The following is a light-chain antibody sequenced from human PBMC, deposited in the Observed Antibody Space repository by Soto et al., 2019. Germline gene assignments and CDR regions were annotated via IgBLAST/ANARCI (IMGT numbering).Light chain of an antibody. J-gene: IGLJ1*01. CDR1: SSNIGAGYD. V-gene: IGLV1-40*01. CDR2: GNS. Sequence: QSVLTQPPSVSGALGQKVTISCTGSSSNIGAGYDVNWYHQLPGTAPKLLIHGNSNRPSGVPDRCSGSKSGTSASLAITGLQAEDEADYFCQSYDSSLSGYVFGTGTKVTVL. CDR3: QSYDSSLSGYV.